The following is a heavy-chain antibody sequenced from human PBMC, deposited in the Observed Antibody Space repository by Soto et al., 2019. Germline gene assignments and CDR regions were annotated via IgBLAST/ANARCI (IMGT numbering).Heavy chain of an antibody. J-gene: IGHJ4*02. CDR3: AKDRQLVMDY. Sequence: PWGSLRLSCAASGFTFISYGIHFFRQAPGKGLEWVAVISYDGSNKYYADSVKGRFTISRDNSKNTLYLQMNSLRAEDTAVYYCAKDRQLVMDYWGQGTLVTVSS. CDR1: GFTFISYG. D-gene: IGHD6-13*01. V-gene: IGHV3-30*18. CDR2: ISYDGSNK.